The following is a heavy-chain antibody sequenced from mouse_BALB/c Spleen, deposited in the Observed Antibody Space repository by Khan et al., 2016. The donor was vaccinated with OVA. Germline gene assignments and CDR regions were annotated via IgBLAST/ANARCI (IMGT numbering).Heavy chain of an antibody. CDR1: GYTFTNYG. CDR3: ARPPYYSYALDY. J-gene: IGHJ4*01. V-gene: IGHV9-3-1*01. CDR2: INTYTGEP. Sequence: QIQLVQSGPELKKPGETVKISCKASGYTFTNYGMNWVKQSPGKALKWMGWINTYTGEPTYADDFKGRFAFSLDTSASTAYLQINNLKNEDTATNFCARPPYYSYALDYWGQGTSVTVSS. D-gene: IGHD2-10*01.